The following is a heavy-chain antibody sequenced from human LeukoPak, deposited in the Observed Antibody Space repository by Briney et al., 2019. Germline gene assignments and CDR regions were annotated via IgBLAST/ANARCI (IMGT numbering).Heavy chain of an antibody. D-gene: IGHD1-7*01. J-gene: IGHJ4*02. Sequence: ASVKVSCKASGYTFTDYYMHWVQQAPGKGLEWMGLVDPEDGETIYAEKFQGRVTITADTSTDTAYMELSSLRSEGTAVYYCATLLELLDYWGQGTLVTVSS. CDR2: VDPEDGET. CDR3: ATLLELLDY. V-gene: IGHV1-69-2*01. CDR1: GYTFTDYY.